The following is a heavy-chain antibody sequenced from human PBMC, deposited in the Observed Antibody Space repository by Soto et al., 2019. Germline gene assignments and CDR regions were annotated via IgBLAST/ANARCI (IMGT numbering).Heavy chain of an antibody. J-gene: IGHJ4*02. D-gene: IGHD4-17*01. CDR1: GFTVSSNY. CDR2: IYSGGST. Sequence: GGSLRLSCAASGFTVSSNYMSWVRQAPGKGLEWVSAIYSGGSTYYANSVKGRFTISRDNSKNTLYLQMNSLRAEDTAVYYCARHYGDYRGNFDYWGQGTLVTVSS. V-gene: IGHV3-66*04. CDR3: ARHYGDYRGNFDY.